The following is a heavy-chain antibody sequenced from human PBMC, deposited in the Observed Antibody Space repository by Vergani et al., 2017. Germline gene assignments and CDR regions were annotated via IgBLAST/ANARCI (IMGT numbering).Heavy chain of an antibody. J-gene: IGHJ4*02. V-gene: IGHV3-30*18. Sequence: VQLVESGGGVVQPGRSLRLSCAASGFTFSSYGMHWVRQAPGKGLEWVAVISYDGSNKYYADSVKGRFTISRDNSKNTLYLQMNSLRAEDTAVYYCAKNLGIWGQGTLVTVSS. CDR2: ISYDGSNK. CDR1: GFTFSSYG. CDR3: AKNLGI. D-gene: IGHD6-13*01.